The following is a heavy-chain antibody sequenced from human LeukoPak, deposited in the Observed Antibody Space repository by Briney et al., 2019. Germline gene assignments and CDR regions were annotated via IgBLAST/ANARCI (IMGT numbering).Heavy chain of an antibody. J-gene: IGHJ4*02. Sequence: GGSLRLSCAASGFTVSSNYMSWVRQAPGKGLEWVSVIYSGGSTYYADSVKGRFTISRDNSKNTLYLQMNSLRAEDTAVYYCARDSHALTDYYYDSSGGIDYWGQGTLVTVSS. V-gene: IGHV3-53*01. CDR3: ARDSHALTDYYYDSSGGIDY. CDR1: GFTVSSNY. D-gene: IGHD3-22*01. CDR2: IYSGGST.